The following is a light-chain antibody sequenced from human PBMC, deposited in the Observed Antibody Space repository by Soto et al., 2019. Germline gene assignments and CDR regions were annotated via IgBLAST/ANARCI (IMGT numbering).Light chain of an antibody. V-gene: IGKV3-15*01. CDR2: GAS. CDR1: QSVSSN. J-gene: IGKJ4*01. Sequence: EIVMTQSPASLSVSPGERVTFSCRASQSVSSNLAWYQQKPGQAPRLLIYGASTRATGIPSRFSGSGSGTDFTLTISSLQSEDFAVYYCQQYNNWPPLTFGGGTKVEIK. CDR3: QQYNNWPPLT.